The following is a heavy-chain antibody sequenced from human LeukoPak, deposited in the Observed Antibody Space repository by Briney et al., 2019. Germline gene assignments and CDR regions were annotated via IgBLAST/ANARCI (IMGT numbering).Heavy chain of an antibody. CDR1: GGSFSGYY. CDR2: INHSGST. D-gene: IGHD3-10*01. CDR3: ARGTFMVRGTLGSNYGMDV. V-gene: IGHV4-34*01. Sequence: SETLSLTCAVYGGSFSGYYWSWIRQPPGKGLEWIGEINHSGSTNYNPSLKSRVTISVDTSKNQFSLKLSSVTAADTAVYYCARGTFMVRGTLGSNYGMDVWGKGTMVTVSS. J-gene: IGHJ6*04.